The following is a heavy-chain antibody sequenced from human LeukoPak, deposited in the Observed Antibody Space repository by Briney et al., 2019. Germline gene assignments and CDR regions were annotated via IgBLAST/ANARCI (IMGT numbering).Heavy chain of an antibody. J-gene: IGHJ4*02. CDR3: ARVRPTYYYDSSGYYYGTRYYFDY. D-gene: IGHD3-22*01. CDR2: INHSGST. Sequence: SETLSLTCAVYGGSFSGYYWSWIRQPPGKGLEWIGEINHSGSTNYNPSLKSRVTISVDKSKNQFSLKLSSVTAADTAVYYCARVRPTYYYDSSGYYYGTRYYFDYWGQGTLVTVSS. CDR1: GGSFSGYY. V-gene: IGHV4-34*01.